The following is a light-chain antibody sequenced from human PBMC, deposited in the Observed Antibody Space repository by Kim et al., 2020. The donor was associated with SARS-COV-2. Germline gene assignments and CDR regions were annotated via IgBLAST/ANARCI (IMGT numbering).Light chain of an antibody. CDR1: QSVLYSSNNKNY. J-gene: IGKJ2*01. CDR3: KQYYSTPA. Sequence: DIVMTQSPDSLAVSLGERATINCKSSQSVLYSSNNKNYLAWYQQKPGQPPKLLIYWASTRESGVPDRFSGSGSGTDFTLTISSLQAEDVAVYYCKQYYSTPAFGQGTKLAI. CDR2: WAS. V-gene: IGKV4-1*01.